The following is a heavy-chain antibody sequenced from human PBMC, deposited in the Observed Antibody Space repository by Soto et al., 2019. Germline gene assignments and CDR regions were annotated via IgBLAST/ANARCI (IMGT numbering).Heavy chain of an antibody. CDR1: GFTLNDHY. D-gene: IGHD1-7*01. J-gene: IGHJ4*02. V-gene: IGHV3-72*01. CDR3: TRPRTGTTIFDY. Sequence: GGSLRLSCAASGFTLNDHYIDWVRQAPGKGLEWVGRTRKKAKSYTTDYATFGKGRFTISRHESENSLYLQMNSLKTEDTAVYYCTRPRTGTTIFDYWGQGTLVTVSS. CDR2: TRKKAKSYTT.